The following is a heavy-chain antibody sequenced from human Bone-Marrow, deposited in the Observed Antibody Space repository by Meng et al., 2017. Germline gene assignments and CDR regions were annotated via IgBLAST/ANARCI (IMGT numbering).Heavy chain of an antibody. CDR2: IYPGDSDT. Sequence: GGSLRLSCKGSGYSLTSYWIGWVRQMPGKGLEWMGLIYPGDSDTRYSPSFQCQVTISADKSISTGYLPWSSLKASDTAMYYCARTHPYYDILTGYYRGEDLDYWGQGTLVTVSS. V-gene: IGHV5-51*01. CDR3: ARTHPYYDILTGYYRGEDLDY. CDR1: GYSLTSYW. D-gene: IGHD3-9*01. J-gene: IGHJ4*02.